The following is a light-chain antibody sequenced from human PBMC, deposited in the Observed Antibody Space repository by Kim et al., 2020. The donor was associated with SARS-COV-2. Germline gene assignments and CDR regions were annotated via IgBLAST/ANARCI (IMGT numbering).Light chain of an antibody. Sequence: PRRTSNLTRDTSTGGVTGSHFPNGFQHKPGKPPTALIYDASNKHSRTPARYSGALLGGKTALTLSGAQPKDEAEYYCLLYYSGPRVFGGGTQLTVL. CDR1: TGGVTGSHF. J-gene: IGLJ3*02. CDR3: LLYYSGPRV. CDR2: DAS. V-gene: IGLV7-46*01.